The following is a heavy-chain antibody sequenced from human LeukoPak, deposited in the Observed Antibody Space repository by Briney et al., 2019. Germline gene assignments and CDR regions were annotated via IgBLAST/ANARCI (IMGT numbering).Heavy chain of an antibody. Sequence: GGSLRLSCAASGFTFSSYEMNWVRQAPGKGLGWVSYISSSGSTIYYADSVKGRFTISRDNAKNSLYLQMNSLRAEDTAVYYCARDLGWLQLRGFDPWGQGTLVTVSS. J-gene: IGHJ5*02. CDR2: ISSSGSTI. D-gene: IGHD5-24*01. CDR1: GFTFSSYE. CDR3: ARDLGWLQLRGFDP. V-gene: IGHV3-48*03.